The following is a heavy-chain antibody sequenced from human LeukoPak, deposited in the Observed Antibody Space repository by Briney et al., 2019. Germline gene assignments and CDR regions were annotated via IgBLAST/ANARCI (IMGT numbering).Heavy chain of an antibody. CDR1: GFTFDDYA. CDR2: ISGDGGST. CDR3: AKEGRSSSWYYFDY. J-gene: IGHJ4*02. D-gene: IGHD6-13*01. V-gene: IGHV3-43*02. Sequence: PGGSLRLSXAASGFTFDDYAMHWVRQAPGKGLEWVSLISGDGGSTYYADSVKGRFTISRDNSKNSLYLQMNSLRTEDTALYYCAKEGRSSSWYYFDYWGQGTLVTVSS.